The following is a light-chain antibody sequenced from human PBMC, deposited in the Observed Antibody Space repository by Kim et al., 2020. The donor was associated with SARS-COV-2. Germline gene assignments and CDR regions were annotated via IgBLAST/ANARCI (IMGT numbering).Light chain of an antibody. V-gene: IGKV1-9*01. CDR2: AAS. CDR3: QQLKSYPLT. Sequence: SGGDRVTIACRASQGISSYLAWYQQKPGRAPKLLIYAASTLQSGVTSRFSGSESGTDFSLTISSLQPEDCATYYCQQLKSYPLTFGGGTKVDIK. CDR1: QGISSY. J-gene: IGKJ4*01.